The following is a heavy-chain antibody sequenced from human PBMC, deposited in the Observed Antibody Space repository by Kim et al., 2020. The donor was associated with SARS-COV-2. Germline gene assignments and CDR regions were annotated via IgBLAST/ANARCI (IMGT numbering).Heavy chain of an antibody. CDR1: GASIIEGDYH. J-gene: IGHJ5*02. V-gene: IGHV4-30-4*01. D-gene: IGHD3-3*01. CDR2: ISNRGEA. CDR3: ARLKGRLEKRSWFDP. Sequence: SETLSLTCSVTGASIIEGDYHWTWIRQAPETGLQWMGHISNRGEASYRWSLKSRMAISMDSSQNRFSLTLTSVTVVDTALYFCARLKGRLEKRSWFDPSG.